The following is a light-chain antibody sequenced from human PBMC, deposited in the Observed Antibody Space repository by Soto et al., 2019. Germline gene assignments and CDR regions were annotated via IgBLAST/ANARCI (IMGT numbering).Light chain of an antibody. J-gene: IGKJ1*01. CDR1: QGFXSSY. CDR3: QQYVNSRWT. V-gene: IGKV3-20*01. CDR2: AAS. Sequence: EIGVTQSACTLSLSPGERATLSCRASQGFXSSYLVGHQQKPGQAPRLLXYAASNRATGSPARFSGSGSGTDLTLTISRMEPEYFAVYYCQQYVNSRWTFGRGTKVDIK.